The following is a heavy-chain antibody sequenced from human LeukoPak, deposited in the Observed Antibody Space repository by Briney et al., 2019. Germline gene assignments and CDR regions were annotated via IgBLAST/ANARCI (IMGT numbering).Heavy chain of an antibody. V-gene: IGHV3-30*04. J-gene: IGHJ4*02. CDR1: GFTFSSYA. Sequence: GGSLRLSCAASGFTFSSYAMHWVRQAPGKGLEGVAVISYDGSNKYYADSVKRRFTISRDNSKNTLYLQMNSLRAEDTAIYYCASIAVAASDYWGQGTLVTVSS. CDR3: ASIAVAASDY. CDR2: ISYDGSNK. D-gene: IGHD6-19*01.